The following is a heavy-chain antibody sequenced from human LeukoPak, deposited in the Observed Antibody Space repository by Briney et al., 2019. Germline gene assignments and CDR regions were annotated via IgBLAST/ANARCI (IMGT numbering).Heavy chain of an antibody. CDR1: GFTVSSSF. D-gene: IGHD6-19*01. J-gene: IGHJ5*02. CDR2: IYSGTNT. V-gene: IGHV3-66*01. CDR3: ARGKAVAGTFSWFDP. Sequence: PGGSLRLSCAASGFTVSSSFMSWVRQAPGKGLEWVSVIYSGTNTYYAGTVKGRFTISRDNSKNTLYLQMNSLRAEDTAVYYCARGKAVAGTFSWFDPWGQGTLVTVSS.